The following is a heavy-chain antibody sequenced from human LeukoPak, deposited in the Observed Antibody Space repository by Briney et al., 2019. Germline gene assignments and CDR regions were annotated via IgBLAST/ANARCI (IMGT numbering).Heavy chain of an antibody. J-gene: IGHJ4*02. Sequence: SETLSLTCTVSGGSISSSSYYWGWIRQPPGKGLEWIGSIYYSGSTYYNPSLKSRVTISVDTSKNQFSLKLSSVTAADTAVYYCARLFARGYYDSSGWIDYWGQGTLVTVSP. CDR1: GGSISSSSYY. CDR2: IYYSGST. V-gene: IGHV4-39*01. CDR3: ARLFARGYYDSSGWIDY. D-gene: IGHD3-22*01.